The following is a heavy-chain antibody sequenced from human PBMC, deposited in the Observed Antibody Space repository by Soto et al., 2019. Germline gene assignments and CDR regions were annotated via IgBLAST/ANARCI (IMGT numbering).Heavy chain of an antibody. CDR2: IYYSGST. CDR1: GGSISSGGYY. V-gene: IGHV4-31*03. J-gene: IGHJ4*02. CDR3: AREDYGDYAESY. D-gene: IGHD4-17*01. Sequence: QVQLQESGPGLVKPSQTLSLTCTVSGGSISSGGYYWSWIRQHPGKGLEWIGYIYYSGSTYYNQSLKSRVTIAVDTSKNQFSLKLSSVTAADTAVYYCAREDYGDYAESYWGQGTLVTVSS.